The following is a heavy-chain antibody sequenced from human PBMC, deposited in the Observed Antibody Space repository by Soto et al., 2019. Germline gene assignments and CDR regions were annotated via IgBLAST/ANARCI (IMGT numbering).Heavy chain of an antibody. CDR1: GFAFSNFA. CDR2: ISGSGGYT. V-gene: IGHV3-23*01. CDR3: ASVDYGDDVYDH. J-gene: IGHJ4*02. Sequence: EVQLLESGGGSVQPGGSLRLSCAASGFAFSNFAMTWVRQAPGKGLEWVSTISGSGGYTYYGDSVKGRFTISRDDSKNTLYLQMNSLRPEDTAVYYCASVDYGDDVYDHWGQGTLVTVSS. D-gene: IGHD4-17*01.